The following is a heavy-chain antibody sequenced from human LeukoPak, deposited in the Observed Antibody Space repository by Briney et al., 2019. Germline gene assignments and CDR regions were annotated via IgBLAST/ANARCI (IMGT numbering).Heavy chain of an antibody. V-gene: IGHV1-2*04. CDR1: GGTFSSYA. Sequence: ASVKVSCKASGGTFSSYAISWVRQAPGQGLEWMGWINPNSGGTNYAQKFQGWVTMTRDTSIRTAYTELSRLRSDDTAVYYCARDPSSPTYYYDSSGDYYFDYWGQGTLVTVSS. J-gene: IGHJ4*02. CDR2: INPNSGGT. CDR3: ARDPSSPTYYYDSSGDYYFDY. D-gene: IGHD3-22*01.